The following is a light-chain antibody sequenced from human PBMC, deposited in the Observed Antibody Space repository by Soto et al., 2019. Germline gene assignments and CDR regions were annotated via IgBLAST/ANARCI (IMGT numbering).Light chain of an antibody. CDR3: SSYTSRSTLVV. CDR2: DVS. V-gene: IGLV2-14*01. J-gene: IGLJ2*01. CDR1: SSDVGGYNY. Sequence: QSALTQPASVSGSPGPSITISCTGTSSDVGGYNYVSWYQQHPGKAPKLMIYDVSNRPSGVSNRFSGSKSGNTASLTISGLQAEDEADYYCSSYTSRSTLVVVGGGTELT.